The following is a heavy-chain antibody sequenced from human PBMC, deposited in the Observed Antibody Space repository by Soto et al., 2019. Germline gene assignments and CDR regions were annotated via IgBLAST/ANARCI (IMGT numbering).Heavy chain of an antibody. V-gene: IGHV1-46*01. Sequence: ASVKVSCKASGYTFTSYYMHWVQQAPGQGLEWMGIINPSGGSTSYAQKFQGRVTMTRDTSTSTVYMELSSLRSEDTAVYYCARPDGDYYDAFDIWGQGTMVTVSS. CDR2: INPSGGST. CDR1: GYTFTSYY. D-gene: IGHD4-17*01. J-gene: IGHJ3*02. CDR3: ARPDGDYYDAFDI.